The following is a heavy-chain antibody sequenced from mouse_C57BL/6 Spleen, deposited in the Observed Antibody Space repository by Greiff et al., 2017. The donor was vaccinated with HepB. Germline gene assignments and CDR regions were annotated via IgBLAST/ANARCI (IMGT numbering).Heavy chain of an antibody. CDR3: ARVVSYFDY. CDR1: GYSITSGYY. V-gene: IGHV3-6*01. CDR2: ISYDGSN. Sequence: ESGPGLVKPSQSLSLTCSVTGYSITSGYYWNWIRQFPGNKLEWMGYISYDGSNNYNPSLKNRISITRDTSKNQFFLKLNSVTTEDTATYYCARVVSYFDYWGQGTTLTVSS. J-gene: IGHJ2*01.